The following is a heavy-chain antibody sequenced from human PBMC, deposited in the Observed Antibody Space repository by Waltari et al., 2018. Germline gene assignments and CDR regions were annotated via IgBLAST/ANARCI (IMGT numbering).Heavy chain of an antibody. D-gene: IGHD3-22*01. CDR3: ARVGDSSGYDY. V-gene: IGHV3-21*01. J-gene: IGHJ4*02. CDR2: ISSSSSYI. Sequence: EVQLVESGGGLVKPGGSLRRSCAASGFTFSSFSMTWVRQAPGKGLEWVSSISSSSSYIYYADSVKGRFTISRDNAKNSLYLQMNSLRAEDTAVYYCARVGDSSGYDYWGQGTLVTVSS. CDR1: GFTFSSFS.